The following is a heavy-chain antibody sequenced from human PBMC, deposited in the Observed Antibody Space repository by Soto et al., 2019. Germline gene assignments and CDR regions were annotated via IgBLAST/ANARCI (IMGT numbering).Heavy chain of an antibody. J-gene: IGHJ2*01. V-gene: IGHV3-13*01. D-gene: IGHD5-12*01. CDR1: GFTFSSYD. CDR2: IGTAGDT. CDR3: ARSTRKIHNWYFDL. Sequence: GGSLRLSCAASGFTFSSYDMHWVRQATGKGLEWVSAIGTAGDTYYPGSVKGRFTISRENAKNSLYLQMNSLRAGDTAVYYCARSTRKIHNWYFDLWGRGTLVTVSS.